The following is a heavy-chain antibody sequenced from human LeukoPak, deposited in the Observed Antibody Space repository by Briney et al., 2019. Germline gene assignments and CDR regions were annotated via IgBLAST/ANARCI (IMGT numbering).Heavy chain of an antibody. CDR3: ARGANFDFWSGYYTNFDY. CDR1: GGSISSYY. J-gene: IGHJ4*02. CDR2: IYYSGST. Sequence: TSETLSLTCTFSGGSISSYYWSWIRQPPGKGLEWIGYIYYSGSTNYNPSLKSRVTISVDTSRNQSSLKLSSVTAADTAVYYCARGANFDFWSGYYTNFDYWGQGTLVTVSS. V-gene: IGHV4-59*01. D-gene: IGHD3-3*01.